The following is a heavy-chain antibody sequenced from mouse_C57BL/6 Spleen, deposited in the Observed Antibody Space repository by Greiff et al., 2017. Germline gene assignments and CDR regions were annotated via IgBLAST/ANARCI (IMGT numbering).Heavy chain of an antibody. Sequence: VQLQQSGTVLARPGASVKMSCKTSGYTFTSYWMHWVKQRPGQGLEWIGAIYPGNSDTSYNQKFKGKAKLTAVTSASTAYMELSSLTNEDSAVYYCTRENYYGSSPTGFDYWGQGTTLTVSS. CDR3: TRENYYGSSPTGFDY. D-gene: IGHD1-1*01. CDR1: GYTFTSYW. CDR2: IYPGNSDT. V-gene: IGHV1-5*01. J-gene: IGHJ2*01.